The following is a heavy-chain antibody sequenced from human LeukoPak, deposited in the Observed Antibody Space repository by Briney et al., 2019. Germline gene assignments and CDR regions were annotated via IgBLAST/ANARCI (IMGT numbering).Heavy chain of an antibody. V-gene: IGHV3-23*01. Sequence: GGFLRLSCAASGFTFTNYAMIWVRQAPGRGLEWVSAIRSGGDGTLYADSVKGRFTISRDNSKNTLFLQMNNMRAEDMAVYYCARDPNGDYVGAFEMWGPGTKVTVS. CDR2: IRSGGDGT. J-gene: IGHJ3*02. D-gene: IGHD4-17*01. CDR3: ARDPNGDYVGAFEM. CDR1: GFTFTNYA.